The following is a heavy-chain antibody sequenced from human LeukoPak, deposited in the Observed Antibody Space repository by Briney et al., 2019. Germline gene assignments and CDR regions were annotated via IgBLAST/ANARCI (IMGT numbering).Heavy chain of an antibody. J-gene: IGHJ4*02. D-gene: IGHD3-22*01. CDR2: INHSGST. V-gene: IGHV4-34*01. CDR1: GGSFSGYY. Sequence: PSETLSLTCAVYGGSFSGYYWSWIRQPPGKGLEWIGEINHSGSTNYNPSLKSRVTISVDTSKNQFSLKLSSVTAADTAVYYCARQGDYYDSSGYYYFDYWGQGTLVTVSS. CDR3: ARQGDYYDSSGYYYFDY.